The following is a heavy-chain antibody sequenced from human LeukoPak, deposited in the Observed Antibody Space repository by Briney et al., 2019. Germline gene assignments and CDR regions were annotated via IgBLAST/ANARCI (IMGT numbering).Heavy chain of an antibody. CDR2: IYHSGST. V-gene: IGHV4-38-2*02. D-gene: IGHD2/OR15-2a*01. Sequence: PSETVSLTCTVSGYSISSGYYWGWIRQPPGKGLGWIGSIYHSGSTYDNPSLKSRVTISVDTSKNQFSLKLSSVTAAHTAVYYCARERRPFAFDIWGQGTMVTVSS. CDR1: GYSISSGYY. CDR3: ARERRPFAFDI. J-gene: IGHJ3*02.